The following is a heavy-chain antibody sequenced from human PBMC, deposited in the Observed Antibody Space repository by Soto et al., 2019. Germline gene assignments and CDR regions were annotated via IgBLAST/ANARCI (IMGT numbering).Heavy chain of an antibody. Sequence: ASLKVSCTAPADTFTIYYIHWVRQAPGHGLEWMGIINPNGGSTRFAQKFQGRVTMTTDTSTSTAYMELRSLRSDDTAVYYCATSYDSGFDPWGQGTLVNVSS. V-gene: IGHV1-46*01. D-gene: IGHD5-12*01. CDR1: ADTFTIYY. CDR3: ATSYDSGFDP. CDR2: INPNGGST. J-gene: IGHJ5*02.